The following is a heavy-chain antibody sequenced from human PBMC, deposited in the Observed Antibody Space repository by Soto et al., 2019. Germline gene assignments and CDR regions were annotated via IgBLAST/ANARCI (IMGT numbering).Heavy chain of an antibody. D-gene: IGHD4-17*01. J-gene: IGHJ4*02. CDR3: AGDLGGDYGGY. V-gene: IGHV3-48*04. CDR1: GFTFSRYS. Sequence: EVQLVESGGGLVQPGGSLRLSCAASGFTFSRYSMNWVRQAPGKGLEWVSYISSSGSTIYYADSVKGRFTISRDNAKKSLYLQMNSLRAEDTAVYYCAGDLGGDYGGYWGQGTLVTVSS. CDR2: ISSSGSTI.